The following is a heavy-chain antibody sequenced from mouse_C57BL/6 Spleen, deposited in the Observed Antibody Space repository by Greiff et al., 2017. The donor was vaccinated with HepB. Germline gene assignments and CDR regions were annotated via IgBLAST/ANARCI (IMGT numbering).Heavy chain of an antibody. J-gene: IGHJ4*01. CDR2: ISSGSSTI. Sequence: EVNLVESGGGLVKPGGSLKLSCAASGFTFSDYGMHWVRQAPEKGLEWVAYISSGSSTIYYADTVKGRFTISRDNAKNTLFLQMTSLRSEDTAMYYCARRITGFYYAMDYWGQGTSVTVSS. V-gene: IGHV5-17*01. D-gene: IGHD2-4*01. CDR3: ARRITGFYYAMDY. CDR1: GFTFSDYG.